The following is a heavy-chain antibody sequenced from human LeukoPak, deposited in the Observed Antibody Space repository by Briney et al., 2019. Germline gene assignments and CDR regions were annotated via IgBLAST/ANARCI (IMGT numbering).Heavy chain of an antibody. V-gene: IGHV3-74*01. CDR1: GFTFSSYW. J-gene: IGHJ5*02. D-gene: IGHD2-15*01. CDR2: ISVDGTTT. Sequence: GGSLRLSCAASGFTFSSYWMYWVRQGPGEGLVWVSRISVDGTTTTYADSVRGGFTVSRDNAKNSLYLQMNSLRAEDTAVYYCARSGVVAPPAPVRFDPWGQGTLVIVSS. CDR3: ARSGVVAPPAPVRFDP.